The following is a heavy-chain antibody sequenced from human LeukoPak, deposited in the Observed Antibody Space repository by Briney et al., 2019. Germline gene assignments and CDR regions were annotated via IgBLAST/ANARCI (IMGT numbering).Heavy chain of an antibody. CDR3: ARDAHPGKLPTGYFDY. Sequence: ASVKVSCKASGYTFTGYYIHWVRQAPGQGLEWMGWINPDSGGTNYAQKFQGRVTMTRDTSISTAYMELSRLRSEDTAVYYCARDAHPGKLPTGYFDYWGQGTLVTVSS. D-gene: IGHD1-26*01. J-gene: IGHJ4*02. V-gene: IGHV1-2*02. CDR1: GYTFTGYY. CDR2: INPDSGGT.